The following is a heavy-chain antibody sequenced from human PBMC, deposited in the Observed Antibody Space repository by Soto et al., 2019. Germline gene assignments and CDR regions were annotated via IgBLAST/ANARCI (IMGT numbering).Heavy chain of an antibody. D-gene: IGHD5-18*01. CDR1: GYSFTSYW. V-gene: IGHV5-10-1*01. Sequence: PGESLKISCKGSGYSFTSYWISWVRQMPGKGLEWMGRIDPSDSYTNYSPSFQGHVTISADKSISTAYLQWSSLKASDTAMYYCARHPRGIQRTFDYWGQGTLVTVSS. CDR3: ARHPRGIQRTFDY. J-gene: IGHJ4*02. CDR2: IDPSDSYT.